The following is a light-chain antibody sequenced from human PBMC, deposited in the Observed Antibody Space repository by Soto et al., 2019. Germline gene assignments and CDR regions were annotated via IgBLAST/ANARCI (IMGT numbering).Light chain of an antibody. CDR2: EDD. CDR3: QSFDSSHSFL. CDR1: SGSIASNY. J-gene: IGLJ2*01. Sequence: NFMLTQPHSVSESPGKTVTISCTHTSGSIASNYVQWYQQRPGSAPTTVIYEDDQRPSGVPDRFSGSIDASSDSASLTISGLKNEDEAVYYCQSFDSSHSFLFGGGTKLTVL. V-gene: IGLV6-57*04.